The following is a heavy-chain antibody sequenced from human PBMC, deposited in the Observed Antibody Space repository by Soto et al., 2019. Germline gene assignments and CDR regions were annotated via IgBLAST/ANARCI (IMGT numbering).Heavy chain of an antibody. Sequence: ASVKVSCKASGYTFSSYGISWVRQAPGQGLEWMGWINAYNGNTNYAQKVQDRVTMTTDTSTSTAYMELRSLRSDDTAVYYCARDWSVVGSHRFDPWGQGTLVTVSS. CDR2: INAYNGNT. CDR3: ARDWSVVGSHRFDP. V-gene: IGHV1-18*01. J-gene: IGHJ5*02. D-gene: IGHD1-26*01. CDR1: GYTFSSYG.